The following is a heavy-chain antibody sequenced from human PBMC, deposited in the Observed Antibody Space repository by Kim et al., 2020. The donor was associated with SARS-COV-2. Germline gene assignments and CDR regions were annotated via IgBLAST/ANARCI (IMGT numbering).Heavy chain of an antibody. J-gene: IGHJ5*02. Sequence: GGSLRLSCAASGFTFSSYSMNWVRQAPGKGLEWVSYISSSSSTIYYADSVKGRFTISRDNAKNSLYLQMNSLRDEDTAVYYCARGRGGSPSNWFDPWGQGTLVTVSS. D-gene: IGHD3-10*01. CDR2: ISSSSSTI. CDR1: GFTFSSYS. CDR3: ARGRGGSPSNWFDP. V-gene: IGHV3-48*02.